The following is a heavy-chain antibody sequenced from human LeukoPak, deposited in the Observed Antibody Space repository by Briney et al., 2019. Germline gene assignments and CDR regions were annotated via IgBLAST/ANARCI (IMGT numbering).Heavy chain of an antibody. D-gene: IGHD3-10*01. J-gene: IGHJ4*02. CDR3: VTCRAYIRGGFDF. V-gene: IGHV4-59*08. CDR1: GGSISSYY. CDR2: IYYSGST. Sequence: SSETLSLTCTVSGGSISSYYWSWIRQPPGKGLEWIGYIYYSGSTNYNPSLKSRVTISVDTSKNQFSLRLSSVTAADTAVYYCVTCRAYIRGGFDFWGQGALVTVSS.